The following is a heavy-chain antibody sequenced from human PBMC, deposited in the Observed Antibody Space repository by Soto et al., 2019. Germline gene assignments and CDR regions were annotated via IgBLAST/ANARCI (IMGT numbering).Heavy chain of an antibody. CDR2: VNAGNGNT. V-gene: IGHV1-3*01. J-gene: IGHJ3*02. Sequence: ASVKVSCKASGCTFTSYAMHWVRQAPGQRLEWMGWVNAGNGNTKYSQKFQGRVTITRDTSASTAYMELSSLRSEDTAVYYCARSTVTTSDAFDIWGQGTMVTVSS. CDR1: GCTFTSYA. D-gene: IGHD4-17*01. CDR3: ARSTVTTSDAFDI.